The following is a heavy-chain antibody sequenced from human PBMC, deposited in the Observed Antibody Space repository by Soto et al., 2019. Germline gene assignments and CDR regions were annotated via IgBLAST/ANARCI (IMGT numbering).Heavy chain of an antibody. CDR1: GFTFSSYG. CDR3: AKSGSGWYPYYYGMDV. CDR2: ISYDGSNK. D-gene: IGHD6-19*01. J-gene: IGHJ6*02. V-gene: IGHV3-30*18. Sequence: QVQLVESGGGVVQPGRSLRLSCAASGFTFSSYGMHWVRQAPGKGLEWVAVISYDGSNKYYADSVKGRFTISRDNSKNRLYLQMNSLRAEDTAVYYCAKSGSGWYPYYYGMDVWGQGTTVTVSS.